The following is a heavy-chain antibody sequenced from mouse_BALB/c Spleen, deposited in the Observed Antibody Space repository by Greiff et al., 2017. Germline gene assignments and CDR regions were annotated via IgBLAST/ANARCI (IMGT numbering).Heavy chain of an antibody. V-gene: IGHV3-6*02. D-gene: IGHD1-1*01. CDR1: GYSITSGYY. J-gene: IGHJ3*01. CDR3: ARVYYGSSGAY. CDR2: ISYDGSN. Sequence: EVQLQQSGPGLVKPSQSLSLTCSVTGYSITSGYYWNWIRQFPGNKLEWMGYISYDGSNNYNPSLKNRISITRDTSKNQFFLKLNSVTTEDTATYYCARVYYGSSGAYWGQGTLVTVSA.